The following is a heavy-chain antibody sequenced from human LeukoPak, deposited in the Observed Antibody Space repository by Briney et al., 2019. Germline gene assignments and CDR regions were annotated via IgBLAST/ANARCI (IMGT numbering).Heavy chain of an antibody. V-gene: IGHV1-18*04. CDR1: GYTFTGYY. CDR3: ARWPWDGDYDP. CDR2: ISAYNGNT. D-gene: IGHD4-17*01. J-gene: IGHJ5*02. Sequence: ASVKVSCEASGYTFTGYYMHWVRQAPGQGLEWMGWISAYNGNTNYAQKLQGRVTMTTDTSTSTAYMELRSLRSDDTAVYYCARWPWDGDYDPWGQGTLVTVSS.